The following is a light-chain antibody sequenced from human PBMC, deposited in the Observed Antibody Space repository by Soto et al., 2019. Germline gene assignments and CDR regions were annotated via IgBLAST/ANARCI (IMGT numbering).Light chain of an antibody. CDR2: EGD. J-gene: IGLJ3*02. CDR3: CSYAGSNSWV. CDR1: SSDVGSYNL. V-gene: IGLV2-23*01. Sequence: QSALTQPASVSGSPGQSITISCTGTSSDVGSYNLVSWYQQHPGKAPKLMIYEGDKRPSGVPFRFSASKSANTASLTVSGFQAEDEADYYCCSYAGSNSWVFGGGTKLTVL.